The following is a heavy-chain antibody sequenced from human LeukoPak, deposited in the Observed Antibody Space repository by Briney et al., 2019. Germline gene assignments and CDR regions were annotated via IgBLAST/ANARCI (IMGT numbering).Heavy chain of an antibody. Sequence: GGSLRLSCTASGFNLYDHYMSWIRQASGKGLEWISYIPTSGPTTYLAGSVKGRFTVSRDNAKNSVFLQMSNVKAEDTAVYYCARVKTRGVNPLFDYWGQGALVTVSS. J-gene: IGHJ4*02. CDR1: GFNLYDHY. D-gene: IGHD3-3*01. V-gene: IGHV3-11*01. CDR2: IPTSGPTT. CDR3: ARVKTRGVNPLFDY.